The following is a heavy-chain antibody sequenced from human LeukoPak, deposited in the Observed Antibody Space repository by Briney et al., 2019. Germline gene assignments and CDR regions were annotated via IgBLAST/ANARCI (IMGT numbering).Heavy chain of an antibody. D-gene: IGHD2-2*01. CDR2: IYYSGST. Sequence: SETLSLTCTVSGGSISSYCWSWIRQPPGKVLEWIGYIYYSGSTNYNPSLKSRVTISVDTSKNQFSLKLNSVSAADTAVYYCARLTVPLRFDPWGQGTLVTVSS. J-gene: IGHJ5*02. CDR3: ARLTVPLRFDP. V-gene: IGHV4-59*01. CDR1: GGSISSYC.